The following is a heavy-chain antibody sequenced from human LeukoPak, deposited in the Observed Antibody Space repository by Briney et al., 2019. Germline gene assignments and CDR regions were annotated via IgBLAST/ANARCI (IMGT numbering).Heavy chain of an antibody. CDR2: INPNSGGT. V-gene: IGHV1-2*02. Sequence: ASVKVSCTASGYTFTGYYMHWVRQAPGQGLEWMGWINPNSGGTNYTQKFQGRVTMTRDTSISTAYMELSRLRSDDTAVYYCARMETGMVTGIDYWGQGTLVSVSS. J-gene: IGHJ4*02. CDR1: GYTFTGYY. CDR3: ARMETGMVTGIDY. D-gene: IGHD5-18*01.